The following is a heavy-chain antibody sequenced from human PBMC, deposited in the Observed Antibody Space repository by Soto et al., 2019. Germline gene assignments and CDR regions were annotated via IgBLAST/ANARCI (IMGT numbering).Heavy chain of an antibody. CDR1: GVTFSSYA. CDR2: ISLYSDGT. V-gene: IGHV1-69*13. J-gene: IGHJ5*02. CDR3: ARALPSYGSGSYIFDP. Sequence: GASVKVSCKASGVTFSSYAISWVRQAPGQGLEWMGGISLYSDGTNYAQKFQGRVTITADESTSTAYMELSSLRSEDTAVYYCARALPSYGSGSYIFDPWGQGTLVTVSS. D-gene: IGHD3-10*01.